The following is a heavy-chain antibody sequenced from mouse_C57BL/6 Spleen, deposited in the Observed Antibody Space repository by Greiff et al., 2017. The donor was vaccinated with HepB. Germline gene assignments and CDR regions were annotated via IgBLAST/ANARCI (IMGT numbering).Heavy chain of an antibody. J-gene: IGHJ4*01. CDR1: GYTFTSYW. CDR3: ARDPIYYDYDYYAMDY. V-gene: IGHV1-55*01. CDR2: IYPGSGST. D-gene: IGHD2-4*01. Sequence: QVQLQQSGAELVKPGASVKMSCKASGYTFTSYWITWVKQRPGQGLEWIGDIYPGSGSTNYNEKFKSKATLTVDTSSSTAYMQLSSLTSEDSAVYYCARDPIYYDYDYYAMDYWGQGTSVTVSS.